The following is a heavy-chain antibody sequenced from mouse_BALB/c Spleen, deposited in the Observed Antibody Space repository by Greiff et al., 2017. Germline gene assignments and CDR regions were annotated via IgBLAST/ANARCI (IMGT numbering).Heavy chain of an antibody. CDR3: ARDGDYYGFAMDY. J-gene: IGHJ4*01. Sequence: VKVVESGPGLVAPSQSLSITCTVSGFSLTGYGVNWVRQPPGKGLEWLGMIWGDGSTDYNSALKSRLSISKDNSKSQVFLKMNSLQTDDTARYYCARDGDYYGFAMDYWGQGTSVTVSS. CDR1: GFSLTGYG. V-gene: IGHV2-6-7*01. CDR2: IWGDGST. D-gene: IGHD1-1*01.